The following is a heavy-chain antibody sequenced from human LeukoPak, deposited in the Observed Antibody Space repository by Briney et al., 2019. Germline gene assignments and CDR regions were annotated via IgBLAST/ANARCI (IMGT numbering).Heavy chain of an antibody. CDR1: GYTFTRFG. CDR2: ISGYNGNT. D-gene: IGHD3-10*01. J-gene: IGHJ4*02. Sequence: ASVKVSCKTSGYTFTRFGTSWVRQAPGQGLEWVGWISGYNGNTNYGQNFQDRVTMTIDTTTNTVYMELRSLRSDDSAMYYCARAAYYGPGAAAGYWGQGTLVTVSS. CDR3: ARAAYYGPGAAAGY. V-gene: IGHV1-18*01.